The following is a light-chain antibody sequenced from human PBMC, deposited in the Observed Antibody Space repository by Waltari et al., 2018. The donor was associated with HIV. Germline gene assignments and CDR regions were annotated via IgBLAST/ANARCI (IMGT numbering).Light chain of an antibody. Sequence: QSALTQPASVSGSPGQSITISCTGTSSDVGSYNLVSWYQQHPGKAPQLMIYEVNKRPSGVSIRLSGSKSGITASLTISGLQAEDEADYYCCSYAGSRTLWVFGGGTKVTVL. CDR1: SSDVGSYNL. J-gene: IGLJ3*02. CDR2: EVN. CDR3: CSYAGSRTLWV. V-gene: IGLV2-23*02.